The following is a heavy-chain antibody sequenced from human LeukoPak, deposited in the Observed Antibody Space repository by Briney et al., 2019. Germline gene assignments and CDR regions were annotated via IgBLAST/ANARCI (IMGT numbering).Heavy chain of an antibody. D-gene: IGHD3-3*02. V-gene: IGHV3-21*01. CDR3: ARDPSIDQFQFFDY. J-gene: IGHJ4*02. Sequence: PGGSLRLSCAASGFTFSSAGMSWVRQAPGKGLEWVSGVTTRDSRMYYADSVRGRFTLSRDNANNALHLQMSSLTAEDTAVYYCARDPSIDQFQFFDYWGQGVQVTVSS. CDR2: VTTRDSRM. CDR1: GFTFSSAG.